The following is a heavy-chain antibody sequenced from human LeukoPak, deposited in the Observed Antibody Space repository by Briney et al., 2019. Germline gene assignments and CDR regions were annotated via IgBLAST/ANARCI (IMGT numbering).Heavy chain of an antibody. V-gene: IGHV4-30-2*01. Sequence: SETLPLTCTVSGGSISSGGYYWSWIRQPPGKGLEWIGYIYHSGSTYYNPSLKSRVTISVDRSKNQFSLKLSSVTAADTAVYYCARGAKPGYCSSTSCSPLDYWGQGTLVTVSS. CDR3: ARGAKPGYCSSTSCSPLDY. J-gene: IGHJ4*02. CDR1: GGSISSGGYY. CDR2: IYHSGST. D-gene: IGHD2-2*01.